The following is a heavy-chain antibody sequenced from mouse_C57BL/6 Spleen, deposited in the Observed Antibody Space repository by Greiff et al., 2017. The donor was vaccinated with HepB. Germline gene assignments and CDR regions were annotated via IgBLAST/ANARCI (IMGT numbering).Heavy chain of an antibody. V-gene: IGHV1-15*01. Sequence: QVQLKESGAELVRPGASVTLSCKASGYTFTDYDMHWVKQTPVHGLEWIGAIDPETGGTAYNQKFKGKAILTADKSSSTAYMELRSLTSEDAAVYYCTREGGRAWFAYWGQGTLVTVSA. CDR1: GYTFTDYD. J-gene: IGHJ3*01. CDR2: IDPETGGT. D-gene: IGHD6-1*01. CDR3: TREGGRAWFAY.